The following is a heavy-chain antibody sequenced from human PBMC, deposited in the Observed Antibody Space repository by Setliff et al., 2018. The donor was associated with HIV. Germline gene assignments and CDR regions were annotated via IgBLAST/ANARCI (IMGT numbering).Heavy chain of an antibody. Sequence: PGGSLRLSCVASGFSFNNYWMCWVRQAPGQGLEWVANIDLDGSEKNYVESVKGRFTISRDNAENSLYLQMNSPRADDTATYYCARKLRPGHGVDVWGQGTTVTVS. CDR1: GFSFNNYW. J-gene: IGHJ6*02. V-gene: IGHV3-7*01. CDR3: ARKLRPGHGVDV. D-gene: IGHD3-10*01. CDR2: IDLDGSEK.